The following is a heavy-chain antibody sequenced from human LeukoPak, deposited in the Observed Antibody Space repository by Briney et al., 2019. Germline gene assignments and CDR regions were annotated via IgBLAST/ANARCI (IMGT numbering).Heavy chain of an antibody. V-gene: IGHV3-72*01. CDR1: GFTFSDYY. CDR3: ASEGPEVPIYSGWHVNYYYYGMDV. D-gene: IGHD6-19*01. J-gene: IGHJ6*04. CDR2: TRNKANSYTT. Sequence: AGSLRLSCAASGFTFSDYYMDWVRQAPGKGLEWVGRTRNKANSYTTEYATSVKGRSTISTDHSKHSLYLQINSMKHEDPAVYYCASEGPEVPIYSGWHVNYYYYGMDVWGKGTTVTVSS.